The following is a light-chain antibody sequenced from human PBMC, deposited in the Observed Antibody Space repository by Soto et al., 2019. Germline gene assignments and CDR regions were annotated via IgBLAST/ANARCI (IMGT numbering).Light chain of an antibody. CDR3: QESFSPLYT. CDR2: AAS. CDR1: QTIHNY. J-gene: IGKJ2*01. Sequence: DSQLTQAPSSLSASVGDRVTITCRASQTIHNYLNWYQQTPGKAPKLLIYAASHLRRGVPSRFSGGGSGTDFTHTISSLQPQDLATYYCQESFSPLYTFGQGPLL. V-gene: IGKV1-39*01.